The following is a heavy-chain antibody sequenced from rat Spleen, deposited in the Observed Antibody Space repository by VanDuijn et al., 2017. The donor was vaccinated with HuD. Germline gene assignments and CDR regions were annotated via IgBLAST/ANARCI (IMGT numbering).Heavy chain of an antibody. CDR2: ISPSGDST. Sequence: EVQLMESGGGLVQPGRSLKLSCVASGFTFNDYWMTWIRQAPGKGLEWVAAISPSGDSTYYRDSVKGRFTVSRDNAKNTLSLQMDSLRSEDTATYYCAREYRYNFDYWGQGDMVTVSS. V-gene: IGHV5-31*01. D-gene: IGHD1-5*01. CDR1: GFTFNDYW. J-gene: IGHJ2*01. CDR3: AREYRYNFDY.